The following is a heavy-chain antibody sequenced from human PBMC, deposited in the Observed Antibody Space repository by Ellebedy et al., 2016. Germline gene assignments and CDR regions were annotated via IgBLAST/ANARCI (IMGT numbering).Heavy chain of an antibody. CDR3: VRAHYMDV. CDR1: GFTFSSFW. V-gene: IGHV3-7*01. CDR2: IKQDGGEK. Sequence: GGSLRLSXAASGFTFSSFWLNWVRQVPGKGLEWAANIKQDGGEKYYGDSVKGRFTISRDNAKNLVYLQMNSLRGEDTALYYCVRAHYMDVWGKGTTVTVSS. J-gene: IGHJ6*03.